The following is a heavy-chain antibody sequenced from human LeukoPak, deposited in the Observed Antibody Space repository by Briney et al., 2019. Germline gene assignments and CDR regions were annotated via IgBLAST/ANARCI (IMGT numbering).Heavy chain of an antibody. CDR3: ARDKRHSYGRYFDH. D-gene: IGHD5-18*01. Sequence: SETVSLTCSVSGDSISTYHWNWIRKPPGKGLEWIGYMQSTGNSKYNPSLRSRVTMFVDTSRNQVALILSSVTAADTAVYYCARDKRHSYGRYFDHWGQGALVTVSS. CDR1: GDSISTYH. V-gene: IGHV4-59*01. J-gene: IGHJ4*02. CDR2: MQSTGNS.